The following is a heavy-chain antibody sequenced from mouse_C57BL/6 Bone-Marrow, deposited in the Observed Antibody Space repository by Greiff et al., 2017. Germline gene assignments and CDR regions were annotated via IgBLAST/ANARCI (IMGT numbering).Heavy chain of an antibody. CDR1: GFTFSSYG. V-gene: IGHV5-6*01. CDR2: ISSGGSYT. CDR3: ARQRNSGVDY. J-gene: IGHJ2*01. D-gene: IGHD4-1*01. Sequence: EVKLMESGGDLVKPGGSLKLSCAASGFTFSSYGMSWVRQTPDKRLEWVATISSGGSYTYYPDSVKGRFTISRDNAKNTLYQQMSSLKSEDTAMYYCARQRNSGVDYWGQGTTLTVSS.